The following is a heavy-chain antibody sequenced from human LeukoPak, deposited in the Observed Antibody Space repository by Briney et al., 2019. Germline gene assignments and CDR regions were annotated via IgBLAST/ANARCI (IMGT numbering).Heavy chain of an antibody. J-gene: IGHJ6*02. CDR1: GGSISSYY. V-gene: IGHV4-59*01. CDR3: AAQASDVYSSGWYSYYYGMDV. D-gene: IGHD6-19*01. Sequence: PSETLSLTCTVSGGSISSYYWSWIRQPPGKGLEWIGYIYYSGSTNYNPSLKGRVTISVDTSKNQFSLKLSSVTAADTAVYYCAAQASDVYSSGWYSYYYGMDVWGQGTTVTVSS. CDR2: IYYSGST.